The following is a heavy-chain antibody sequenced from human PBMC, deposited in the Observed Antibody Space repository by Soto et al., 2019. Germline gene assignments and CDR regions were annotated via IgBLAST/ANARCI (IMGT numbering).Heavy chain of an antibody. CDR3: ARLATVTPPYYFDY. Sequence: ASVKVSCMASGYIFINYYMHWVRQAPGQGLEWMGVINPSGGTTSYAQKFQGRVTMTRDTSTSTVYMELSSLRSDDMAVYYCARLATVTPPYYFDYWGQGTLVTVSS. V-gene: IGHV1-46*01. CDR2: INPSGGTT. CDR1: GYIFINYY. J-gene: IGHJ4*02. D-gene: IGHD4-17*01.